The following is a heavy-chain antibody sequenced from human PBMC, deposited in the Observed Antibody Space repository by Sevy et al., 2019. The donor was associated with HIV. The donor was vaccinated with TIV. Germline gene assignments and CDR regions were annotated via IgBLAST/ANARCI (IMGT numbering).Heavy chain of an antibody. CDR2: IKQDGNEK. CDR3: ASNTYHYDSNTYYPVY. J-gene: IGHJ4*02. CDR1: GFNLSPYW. V-gene: IGHV3-7*01. Sequence: GGSLRLSCVASGFNLSPYWMTWVRQAPGKGLEWVANIKQDGNEKYYVDSVKGQFTVPRDNAKNALYLQMYSLRVEDTAVYFCASNTYHYDSNTYYPVYWGQGTRVTVSS. D-gene: IGHD3-22*01.